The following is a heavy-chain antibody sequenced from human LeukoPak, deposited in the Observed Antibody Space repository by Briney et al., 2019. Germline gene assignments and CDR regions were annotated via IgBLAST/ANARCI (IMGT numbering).Heavy chain of an antibody. CDR2: IIPILGIA. CDR3: ASGDYGDYGSPWDY. Sequence: ASVKVSCKASGGTFSSYAISWVRQAPGQGLEWMGRIIPILGIASYAQKFQGRVTITADKSTSTAYMELSSLRSEDTAVYYCASGDYGDYGSPWDYWGQGTLVTVSS. CDR1: GGTFSSYA. V-gene: IGHV1-69*04. D-gene: IGHD4-17*01. J-gene: IGHJ4*02.